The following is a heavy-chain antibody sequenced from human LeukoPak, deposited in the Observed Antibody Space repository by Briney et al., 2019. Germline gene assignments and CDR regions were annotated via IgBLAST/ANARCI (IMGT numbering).Heavy chain of an antibody. CDR3: ARGRFSSGWHFDY. D-gene: IGHD6-19*01. CDR1: GFTVSSNY. Sequence: PGGSLRLSCAASGFTVSSNYMSWVRQAPGKGLEWVSLIYSGGSMYYADSVKGRFTISRDNSKNTLYLQMNGLSADDTAVYYCARGRFSSGWHFDYWGQGTLVSVSS. J-gene: IGHJ4*02. V-gene: IGHV3-53*01. CDR2: IYSGGSM.